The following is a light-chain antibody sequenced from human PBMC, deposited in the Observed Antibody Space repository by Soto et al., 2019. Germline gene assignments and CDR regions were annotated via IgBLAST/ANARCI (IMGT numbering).Light chain of an antibody. V-gene: IGKV3-15*01. J-gene: IGKJ2*01. CDR1: QSVAIN. CDR3: QQYNNWPPYT. Sequence: ETVMTQSPVTLSVSPGERATLSCRASQSVAINLAWYQQRPGQAPRLLIYGASTRATGIPARFSGSGSGTEFTLTISSLQSEDFAVYYCQQYNNWPPYTFGQGPKLEIK. CDR2: GAS.